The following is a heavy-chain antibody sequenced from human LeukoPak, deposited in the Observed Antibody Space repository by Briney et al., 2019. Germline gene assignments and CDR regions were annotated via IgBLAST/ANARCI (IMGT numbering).Heavy chain of an antibody. Sequence: SETLSLTCTVSGGSISSYYWSWIRQPPGKGLEWIWYIYYSGSTNYNPSLKSRDTISVDTSKNQFFLKLSSVTAADTAVYYCARGPDIVVVPAAYWYFDLWGRGTLVTVSS. V-gene: IGHV4-59*01. CDR2: IYYSGST. J-gene: IGHJ2*01. D-gene: IGHD2-2*01. CDR1: GGSISSYY. CDR3: ARGPDIVVVPAAYWYFDL.